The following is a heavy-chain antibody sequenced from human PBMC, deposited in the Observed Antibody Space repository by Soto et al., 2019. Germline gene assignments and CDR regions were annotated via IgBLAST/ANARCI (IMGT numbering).Heavy chain of an antibody. Sequence: HPGGSLRLSCAASGFTFSSYAMRWVRQAPGKGLEWVSAISGSGGSTYYADSVKGRFTISRDNSKNTLYLQMNSLRAEDTAVYYCAKGSGYQTSFDYWGQGTLVTVSS. CDR3: AKGSGYQTSFDY. D-gene: IGHD5-12*01. CDR2: ISGSGGST. CDR1: GFTFSSYA. V-gene: IGHV3-23*01. J-gene: IGHJ4*02.